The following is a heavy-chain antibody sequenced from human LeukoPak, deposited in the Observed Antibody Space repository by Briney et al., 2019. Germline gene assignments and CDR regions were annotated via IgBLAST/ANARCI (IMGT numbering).Heavy chain of an antibody. CDR1: GGTFSSYA. Sequence: ASVKVSCKASGGTFSSYAISWVRQAPGQGLEWMGWINPNSGGTNYAQKFQGRVTMTRDTSISTAYMELSRLRSDDTAVYYCARDMMEYCSSTSCYVQYYYYGMDVWGQGTTVTVSS. V-gene: IGHV1-2*02. CDR2: INPNSGGT. CDR3: ARDMMEYCSSTSCYVQYYYYGMDV. J-gene: IGHJ6*02. D-gene: IGHD2-2*01.